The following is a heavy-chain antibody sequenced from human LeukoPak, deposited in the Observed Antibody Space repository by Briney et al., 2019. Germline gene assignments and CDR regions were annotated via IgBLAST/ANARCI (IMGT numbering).Heavy chain of an antibody. D-gene: IGHD6-25*01. CDR3: ARGVTAAGLDL. V-gene: IGHV4-39*07. CDR1: GGPISGSRT. CDR2: IHYDGRT. J-gene: IGHJ5*02. Sequence: SETLSLTCTVSGGPISGSRTWGWVRQPPGKGLEWIGNIHYDGRTASNPSLKSRVTISLDTSTNQFSLKVNSVTATDTALYYCARGVTAAGLDLWGQGILVSISS.